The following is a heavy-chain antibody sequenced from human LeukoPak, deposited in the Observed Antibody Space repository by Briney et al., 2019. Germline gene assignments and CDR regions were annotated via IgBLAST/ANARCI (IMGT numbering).Heavy chain of an antibody. J-gene: IGHJ4*02. V-gene: IGHV3-30*18. Sequence: GGSLRLSCAASGFSFSSYGMHWVRQAPGKGLEWVAVISYDGSNKYYADSVKGRFTISSDNSKSTLYLQMDSLRAEDTALYYCAKTSTAMVSPFDYWGQGTLVTVSS. CDR1: GFSFSSYG. D-gene: IGHD5-18*01. CDR2: ISYDGSNK. CDR3: AKTSTAMVSPFDY.